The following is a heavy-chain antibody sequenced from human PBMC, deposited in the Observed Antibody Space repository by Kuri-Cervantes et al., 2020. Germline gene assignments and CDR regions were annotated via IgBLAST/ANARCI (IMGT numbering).Heavy chain of an antibody. V-gene: IGHV3-21*01. CDR1: GFTFSSYW. D-gene: IGHD3-3*01. J-gene: IGHJ6*03. CDR3: ARDLFGYYYYYMDV. CDR2: ISSSSSYI. Sequence: GGSLRLSCAASGFTFSSYWMSWVRQAPGRGLEWVSSISSSSSYIYYADSVKGRLTISRDNAKNSLYLQMNSLRAEDTAVYYCARDLFGYYYYYMDVWGKGTTVTVSS.